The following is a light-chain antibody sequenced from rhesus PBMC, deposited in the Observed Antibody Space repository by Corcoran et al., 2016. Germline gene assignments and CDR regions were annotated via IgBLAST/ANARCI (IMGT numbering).Light chain of an antibody. Sequence: DIQMTQSPSSLSASVGDRVTIICRASQGISTYLNWYQPKPGKAPKRLLYAASSLESGVPSRFSGSGSGTEFTLTNSSLQPEDFETYGCIQYNSNPLTFGGGTKVESK. J-gene: IGKJ4*01. CDR1: QGISTY. V-gene: IGKV1-43*01. CDR3: IQYNSNPLT. CDR2: AAS.